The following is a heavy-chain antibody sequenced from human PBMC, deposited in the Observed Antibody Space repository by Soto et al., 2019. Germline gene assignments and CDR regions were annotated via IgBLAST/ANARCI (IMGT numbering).Heavy chain of an antibody. CDR2: ISYDGSNK. Sequence: GGSLRLSCAASGFTFSSYAMHWVRQAPGKGLEWVAVISYDGSNKYYADSVKGRFTISRDNSKNTLYLQMNSLRAEDTAAYYCASPNTSGSPGFAAAFDIWGQGTMVTVSS. D-gene: IGHD1-26*01. CDR3: ASPNTSGSPGFAAAFDI. J-gene: IGHJ3*02. V-gene: IGHV3-30-3*01. CDR1: GFTFSSYA.